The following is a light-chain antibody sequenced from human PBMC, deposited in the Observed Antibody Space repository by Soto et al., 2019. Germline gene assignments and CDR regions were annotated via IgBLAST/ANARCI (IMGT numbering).Light chain of an antibody. Sequence: EIVLTHSPATLSLSPWEIATLSCRASQSISIYLAWYQQKPGQAPRLLIYDVFNRATGIPARFSGSGSGTDFTLTISSLEPEDFAVYYCQQRSNWPPEITFGQGTRLEIK. CDR2: DVF. CDR3: QQRSNWPPEIT. J-gene: IGKJ5*01. V-gene: IGKV3-11*01. CDR1: QSISIY.